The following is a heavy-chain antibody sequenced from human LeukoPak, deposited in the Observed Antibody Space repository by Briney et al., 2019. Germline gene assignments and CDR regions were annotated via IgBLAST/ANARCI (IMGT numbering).Heavy chain of an antibody. V-gene: IGHV3-11*01. J-gene: IGHJ4*02. CDR2: ISSSGSTI. D-gene: IGHD3-22*01. CDR1: GFTFSDYY. CDR3: ARHSLYYYDSSGYYYLPDY. Sequence: GGSLRLSCAASGFTFSDYYMSWIRQAPGKGLKWVSYISSSGSTIYYADSVKGRFTISRDNAKNSLYLQMNSLRAEDTAVYYCARHSLYYYDSSGYYYLPDYWGQGTLVTVSS.